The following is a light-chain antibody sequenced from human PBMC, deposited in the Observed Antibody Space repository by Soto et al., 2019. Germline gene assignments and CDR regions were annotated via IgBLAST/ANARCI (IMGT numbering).Light chain of an antibody. CDR3: LQDYDYPRT. V-gene: IGKV1-6*01. Sequence: AIPMTQSPSSLSASVGDRVTITCRASQGIRDELGWYQQNAGKAPNLLISAASRLQSGVPSRFSGRGSGTDFTLTISSLQPEDFATYYCLQDYDYPRTFGQGTKVELK. CDR1: QGIRDE. J-gene: IGKJ1*01. CDR2: AAS.